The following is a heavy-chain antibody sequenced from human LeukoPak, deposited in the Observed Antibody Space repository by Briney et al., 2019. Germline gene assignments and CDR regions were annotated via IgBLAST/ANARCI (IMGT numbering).Heavy chain of an antibody. D-gene: IGHD4-17*01. Sequence: SVKVSCKASGGTFSSYAISWVRQAPGQGLEWMGRIILIFGTANYAQKFQGRVTINTDESTSTAYMELSSLRSEDTAVYYCARGHGDHEVYFDYWGQGTLVTVSS. J-gene: IGHJ4*02. V-gene: IGHV1-69*05. CDR2: IILIFGTA. CDR1: GGTFSSYA. CDR3: ARGHGDHEVYFDY.